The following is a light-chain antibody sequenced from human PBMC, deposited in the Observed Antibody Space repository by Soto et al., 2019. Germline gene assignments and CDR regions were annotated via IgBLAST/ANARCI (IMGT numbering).Light chain of an antibody. CDR2: ENN. J-gene: IGLJ1*01. CDR3: QSYDSSLSRYV. Sequence: QSVLTQPPSVSEAPGQRVTISCTGSSSNIGAGYEAHWYQQVPGTAPKLLIYENNNRPSGVPDRLSGSTSGTSASLAITGLQAEDEAEYYCQSYDSSLSRYVFGTGTKVTVL. CDR1: SSNIGAGYE. V-gene: IGLV1-40*01.